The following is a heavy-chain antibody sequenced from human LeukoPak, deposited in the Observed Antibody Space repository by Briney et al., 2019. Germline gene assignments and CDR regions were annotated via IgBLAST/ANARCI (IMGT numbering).Heavy chain of an antibody. CDR1: GYSFTSYW. Sequence: GESLKISGKGSGYSFTSYWIGWVRQMPGKGLEWMGTIYPGDSDTRYSPSFQGEVTISADKSISTAYLQWSSLKASDTAMYYCASRGRFYGRHYWGQGTLVTVSS. J-gene: IGHJ4*02. CDR2: IYPGDSDT. CDR3: ASRGRFYGRHY. D-gene: IGHD3-3*01. V-gene: IGHV5-51*01.